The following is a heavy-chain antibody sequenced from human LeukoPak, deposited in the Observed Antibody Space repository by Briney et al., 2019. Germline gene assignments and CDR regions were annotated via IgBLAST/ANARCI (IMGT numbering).Heavy chain of an antibody. CDR1: GFTFSSYA. CDR3: AKVLTYDRTGKITRGYFDY. Sequence: PGGSLRLSCAASGFTFSSYAMSWVRQAPGKGLEWVSAISGSGGSTYYADSVKGRFTISRDNSKNTLYLQMNSLRAEDTAVYYCAKVLTYDRTGKITRGYFDYWGQGTLVTVSS. J-gene: IGHJ4*02. CDR2: ISGSGGST. D-gene: IGHD1-14*01. V-gene: IGHV3-23*01.